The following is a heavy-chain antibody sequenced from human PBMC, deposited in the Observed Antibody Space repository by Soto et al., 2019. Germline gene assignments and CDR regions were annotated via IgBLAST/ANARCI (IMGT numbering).Heavy chain of an antibody. CDR1: GYTFNRYY. J-gene: IGHJ6*02. V-gene: IGHV1-2*02. CDR3: ARASQMVINPYYYPMGV. CDR2: ISPHPGGT. Sequence: GASVKVSCKASGYTFNRYYMHWVRQAPGPGLEWMGWISPHPGGTTYAQKFQGRVTMTRDTSVSTAFMEMSRLGSDDTAVYYCARASQMVINPYYYPMGVWGQGTTVTVSS. D-gene: IGHD3-22*01.